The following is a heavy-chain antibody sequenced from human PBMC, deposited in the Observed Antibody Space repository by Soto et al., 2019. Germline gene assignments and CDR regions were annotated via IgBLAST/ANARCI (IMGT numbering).Heavy chain of an antibody. Sequence: EVQLLESGGGLVPPGGSLRLSCAASGFTFSSYVMYWVRQAPGKGLEWISAISGSGDNTYYADSVKGRFAISRDNSKNPLHLQINSLRADDRAVYYCAKLGVGMAAAGIDYWGQGTLVTVS. CDR2: ISGSGDNT. CDR3: AKLGVGMAAAGIDY. D-gene: IGHD6-13*01. V-gene: IGHV3-23*01. CDR1: GFTFSSYV. J-gene: IGHJ4*02.